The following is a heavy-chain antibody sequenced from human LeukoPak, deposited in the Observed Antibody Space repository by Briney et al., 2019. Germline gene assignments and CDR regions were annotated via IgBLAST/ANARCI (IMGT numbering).Heavy chain of an antibody. J-gene: IGHJ5*02. D-gene: IGHD3-22*01. CDR1: GFTFSSYA. CDR3: AKGYYYDSSGSLFDP. V-gene: IGHV3-30*04. CDR2: ISYGGSNK. Sequence: PGGSLRLSCAVSGFTFSSYAMYWVRQAPGKGLEWVAVISYGGSNKYYEDSVKGRFTISRDNSKNTLYLQMNSLRAEDTAVYYCAKGYYYDSSGSLFDPWGQGTLVTVSS.